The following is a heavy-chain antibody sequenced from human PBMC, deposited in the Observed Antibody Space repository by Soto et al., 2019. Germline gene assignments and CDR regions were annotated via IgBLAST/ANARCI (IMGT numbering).Heavy chain of an antibody. CDR3: ARPQDTAMVAFDI. J-gene: IGHJ3*02. D-gene: IGHD5-18*01. V-gene: IGHV3-7*03. CDR1: GFTFSSYW. CDR2: IKQDGSEK. Sequence: PGGSLRLSCAASGFTFSSYWMSWVRQAPGKGLEWVANIKQDGSEKYYVDSVKGRFTISRDNAKNSLYLQMNSLRAEDTAVYYCARPQDTAMVAFDIWGQGTMVTVS.